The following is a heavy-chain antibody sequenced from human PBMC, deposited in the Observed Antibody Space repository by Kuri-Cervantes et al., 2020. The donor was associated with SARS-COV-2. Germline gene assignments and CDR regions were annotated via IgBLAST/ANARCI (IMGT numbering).Heavy chain of an antibody. CDR3: ARAAAPPGGDYYYMDV. CDR2: INTYNGNT. CDR1: GYTFTNYG. J-gene: IGHJ6*03. D-gene: IGHD2-2*01. Sequence: ASVKVSCKASGYTFTNYGLSWVRQAPGRGLEWVASINTYNGNTNYAQILQGRVTMTTDTSTSTAYMELRSLRSDDTAVYYCARAAAPPGGDYYYMDVWGKGTTVTVSS. V-gene: IGHV1-18*01.